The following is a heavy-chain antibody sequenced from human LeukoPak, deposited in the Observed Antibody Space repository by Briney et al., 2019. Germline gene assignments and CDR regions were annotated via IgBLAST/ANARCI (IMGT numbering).Heavy chain of an antibody. CDR3: ARGFSGKIRGTVAGIAIY. CDR1: GFTVSSNY. V-gene: IGHV3-66*01. CDR2: IYSGGST. D-gene: IGHD6-19*01. Sequence: GGSLRLSCAASGFTVSSNYMSWVRQAPGKGLEWVSVIYSGGSTYYADSVKGRFTISRDNSKNTLYLQMNSLRAEDTAVYYCARGFSGKIRGTVAGIAIYWGQGTLVTVSS. J-gene: IGHJ4*02.